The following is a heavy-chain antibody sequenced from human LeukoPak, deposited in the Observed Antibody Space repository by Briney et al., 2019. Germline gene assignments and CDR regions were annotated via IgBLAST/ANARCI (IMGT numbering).Heavy chain of an antibody. J-gene: IGHJ4*02. CDR3: KNRQWIQLWFYFFDY. Sequence: GGSLRLSCAASRLTFSSYSMNWVRQAPGHGLEGVSSISSSISYIYYADSVKGRFTITRDDAKNSLYLQMNSLRAEDTAVYYCKNRQWIQLWFYFFDYWGQGTLGTGSS. D-gene: IGHD5-18*01. CDR2: ISSSISYI. CDR1: RLTFSSYS. V-gene: IGHV3-21*01.